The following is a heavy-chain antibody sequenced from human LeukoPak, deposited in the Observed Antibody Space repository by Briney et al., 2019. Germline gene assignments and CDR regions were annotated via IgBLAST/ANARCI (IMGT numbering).Heavy chain of an antibody. J-gene: IGHJ4*02. V-gene: IGHV3-15*01. CDR3: ATEYYGSFNY. CDR2: IQANSADGTT. CDR1: GFTFSDAW. D-gene: IGHD1-26*01. Sequence: GESLRLSCAGSGFTFSDAWMSWVRQAPGKGLEWVGRIQANSADGTTDYATPVKGRFAISRDDSKNMLYLQMNSLVSEDSAVYFCATEYYGSFNYWGQGILVTVSS.